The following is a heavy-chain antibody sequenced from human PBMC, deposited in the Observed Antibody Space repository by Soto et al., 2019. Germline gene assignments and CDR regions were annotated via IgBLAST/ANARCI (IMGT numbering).Heavy chain of an antibody. J-gene: IGHJ4*02. CDR1: GYTFTSYA. D-gene: IGHD3-10*01. V-gene: IGHV1-3*01. CDR3: ASEVPFYYGSGSVDY. Sequence: GASVKVSCKASGYTFTSYAMHWVRQAPGQRLEWMGWINAGNGNTKYSQKFQGRVTITRDTSASTAYMELSSLRSEDTAVYYCASEVPFYYGSGSVDYWGQGTLVTVSS. CDR2: INAGNGNT.